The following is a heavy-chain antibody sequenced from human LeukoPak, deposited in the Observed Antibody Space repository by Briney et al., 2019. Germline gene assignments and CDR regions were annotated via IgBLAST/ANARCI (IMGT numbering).Heavy chain of an antibody. D-gene: IGHD6-19*01. Sequence: GGSLRLSCAASGFTFSTYAMSWVRQAPGKGLEWVSHISSVGDNIYYADSVKGRFTISRGNSKNTLYLQMNSLRAEDTAVYYRANWDASHSSGWYDYRGQGTLVTVSS. CDR3: ANWDASHSSGWYDY. V-gene: IGHV3-23*01. CDR2: ISSVGDNI. CDR1: GFTFSTYA. J-gene: IGHJ4*02.